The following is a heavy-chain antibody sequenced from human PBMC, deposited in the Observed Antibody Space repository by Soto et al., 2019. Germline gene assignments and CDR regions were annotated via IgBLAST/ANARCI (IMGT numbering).Heavy chain of an antibody. Sequence: PGGSLRLSCAASGFTFSSYGMHWVRQAPGKGLEWVAVIWYDGSNKYYANSVKGRFTISRDNSKNTLYLQMNSLRAEDTAVYYCARALTMTGFDYWGQGTLVTVSS. D-gene: IGHD3-22*01. J-gene: IGHJ4*02. V-gene: IGHV3-33*01. CDR2: IWYDGSNK. CDR1: GFTFSSYG. CDR3: ARALTMTGFDY.